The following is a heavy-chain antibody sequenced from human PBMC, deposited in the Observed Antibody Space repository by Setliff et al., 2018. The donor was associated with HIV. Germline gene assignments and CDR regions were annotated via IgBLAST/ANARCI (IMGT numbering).Heavy chain of an antibody. J-gene: IGHJ3*02. CDR2: VNNDGTDT. CDR1: GFAFNSYW. V-gene: IGHV3-74*01. Sequence: GESLKISCVASGFAFNSYWMYWFRQAPGKGLVCVSRVNNDGTDTIYADSVKGRFTNSRDNAKSTVYLKMGSLSADDTAVYYCARGGFNHAFDIWGQGTMVTVSS. CDR3: ARGGFNHAFDI.